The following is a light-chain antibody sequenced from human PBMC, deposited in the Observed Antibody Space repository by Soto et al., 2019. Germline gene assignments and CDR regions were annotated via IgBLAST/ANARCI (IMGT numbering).Light chain of an antibody. CDR2: AAS. CDR3: QQSGSSPWT. Sequence: EIVLTQSPGPLSLSPGEGATLSCRASERVASNYLAWYQQRPGQAPRLLIYAASSRATGIPDRISGSGSGTDFTLTINRLEPEDFAVYYCQQSGSSPWTFGQGTKVEIK. J-gene: IGKJ1*01. V-gene: IGKV3-20*01. CDR1: ERVASNY.